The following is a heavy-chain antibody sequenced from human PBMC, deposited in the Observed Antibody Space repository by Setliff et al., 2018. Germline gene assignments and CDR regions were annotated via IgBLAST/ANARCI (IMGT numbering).Heavy chain of an antibody. Sequence: PSETLSLTCTVSGASISSGTYYWAWIRQPPGKGLEWIGRIHYRGTTYSNASLASRLTLSVDTSKNQFSLKLTSVTAADTAVYYCARTCSGSGCYAGLESWGQGTPVTVSS. CDR1: GASISSGTYY. V-gene: IGHV4-39*01. D-gene: IGHD2-15*01. CDR2: IHYRGTT. J-gene: IGHJ4*02. CDR3: ARTCSGSGCYAGLES.